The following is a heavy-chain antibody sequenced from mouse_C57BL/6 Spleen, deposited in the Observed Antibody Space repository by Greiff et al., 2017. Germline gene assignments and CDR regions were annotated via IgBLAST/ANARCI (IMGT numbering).Heavy chain of an antibody. J-gene: IGHJ1*03. V-gene: IGHV1-62-2*01. CDR3: ARHDEGTTMVTTTEYFDV. CDR1: GYTFTEYT. Sequence: QVQLQQSGAELVKPGASVKLSCKASGYTFTEYTIHWVKQRSGQGLEWIGWFYPGSGSIKYNEKFKDKATLTVDKSSSTVYMELSRLTSEDSAVYFCARHDEGTTMVTTTEYFDVWGTGTTVTVSS. D-gene: IGHD2-2*01. CDR2: FYPGSGSI.